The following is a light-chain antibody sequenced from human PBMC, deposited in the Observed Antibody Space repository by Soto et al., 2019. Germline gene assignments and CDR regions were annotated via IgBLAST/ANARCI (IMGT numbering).Light chain of an antibody. Sequence: EILLTQSPATLSLPPGERATPSCRASQSVSSNLAWYQQKPGQAPRLLIYGASNRATGIPARFSGSGSGTEFTLTISSLQSEDFAVYYCQQYNNWPPVTFGQGTKVEIK. CDR3: QQYNNWPPVT. V-gene: IGKV3-15*01. CDR1: QSVSSN. J-gene: IGKJ1*01. CDR2: GAS.